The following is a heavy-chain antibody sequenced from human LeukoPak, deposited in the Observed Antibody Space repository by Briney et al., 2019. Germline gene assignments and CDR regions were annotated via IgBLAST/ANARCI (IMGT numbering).Heavy chain of an antibody. V-gene: IGHV4-59*01. D-gene: IGHD3-10*01. CDR2: IYYSGST. J-gene: IGHJ4*02. CDR1: GASISSYY. Sequence: PSETLSLTCTVSGASISSYYWSWIRQPPGKGLEWIGYIYYSGSTNYNPSLKSRVTISVDTSKNQFSLKLSSVTAADTAVYYCASGAYYYGSGSYYPTLFDYWGQGTLVTVSS. CDR3: ASGAYYYGSGSYYPTLFDY.